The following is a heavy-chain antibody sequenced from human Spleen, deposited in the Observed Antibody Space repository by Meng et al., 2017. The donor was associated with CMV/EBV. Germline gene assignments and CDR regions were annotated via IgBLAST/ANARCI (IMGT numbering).Heavy chain of an antibody. J-gene: IGHJ4*02. CDR1: VFTFSTYA. Sequence: GESLKISCATSVFTFSTYAMSWVRQAPGKGLEWVSGISDNGDRTYYADSVKGRFTISRDNAKNSLYLQMNSLRAEDTAVYYCARAVGTMVRGVIDYWGQGTLVTVSS. D-gene: IGHD3-10*01. CDR3: ARAVGTMVRGVIDY. V-gene: IGHV3-23*01. CDR2: ISDNGDRT.